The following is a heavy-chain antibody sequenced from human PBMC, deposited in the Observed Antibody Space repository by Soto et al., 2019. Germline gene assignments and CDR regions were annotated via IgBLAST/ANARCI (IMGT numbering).Heavy chain of an antibody. J-gene: IGHJ5*02. CDR3: ARDYEGATPSAWFDP. CDR1: GYTFTSYY. Sequence: ASVKVSCKASGYTFTSYYMHWVRQAPGQGLEWMGIINPSGDSTSYAQKFQGRVTMTTDTSTSTVYMELSSLRSEDTAVYYCARDYEGATPSAWFDPWGQGTLVTVSS. CDR2: INPSGDST. D-gene: IGHD1-26*01. V-gene: IGHV1-46*01.